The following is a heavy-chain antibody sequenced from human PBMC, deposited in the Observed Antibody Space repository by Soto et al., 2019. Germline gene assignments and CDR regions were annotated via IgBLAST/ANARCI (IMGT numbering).Heavy chain of an antibody. CDR2: ISAYNGTA. Sequence: ASVKVSCKASVYTFTSCGMSCVRQAPGQGLEWMGWISAYNGTANYAQKFQDRVTITADKSTSAAYMELSSLRSEDTAVYYCARATLNWNYVYNWFDPWGQGTLVTVSS. CDR1: VYTFTSCG. D-gene: IGHD1-7*01. J-gene: IGHJ5*02. V-gene: IGHV1-18*04. CDR3: ARATLNWNYVYNWFDP.